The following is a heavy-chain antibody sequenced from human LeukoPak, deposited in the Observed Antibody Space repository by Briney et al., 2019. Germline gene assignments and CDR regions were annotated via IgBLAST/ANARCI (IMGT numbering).Heavy chain of an antibody. CDR3: ANGGYSSSWYLAY. J-gene: IGHJ4*02. D-gene: IGHD6-13*01. V-gene: IGHV3-23*01. CDR1: GFTFSNFA. CDR2: ISAGGGST. Sequence: GGSLRLSCAASGFTFSNFAMSWVRQAPGKGLEWVSAISAGGGSTYFADSVKGRFTISRDNSKNTLYLQMNSLRTEDTALYYCANGGYSSSWYLAYWGQGTLVTVSS.